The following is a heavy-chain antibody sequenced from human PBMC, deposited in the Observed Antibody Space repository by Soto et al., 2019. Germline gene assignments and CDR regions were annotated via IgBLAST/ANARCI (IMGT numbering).Heavy chain of an antibody. CDR2: IYSDDNT. CDR1: GITATNGH. CDR3: ARDWNGDKYFDF. Sequence: DVQLVKSGGGLIQPGGSLRLSCAASGITATNGHMSWVRQAPGKGLEWVSVIYSDDNTYYADYVKGRFTSSRDTSKNTVYLQMNCLRAEDTAVYYCARDWNGDKYFDFWDQGSLVTVSS. V-gene: IGHV3-53*01. D-gene: IGHD4-17*01. J-gene: IGHJ4*02.